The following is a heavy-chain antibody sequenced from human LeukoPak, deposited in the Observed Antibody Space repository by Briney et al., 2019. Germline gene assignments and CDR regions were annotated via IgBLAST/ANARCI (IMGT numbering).Heavy chain of an antibody. CDR1: GGSFSGYY. D-gene: IGHD4-17*01. J-gene: IGHJ4*02. CDR3: SRSKSTVSTYFDS. Sequence: PSETLSLTCAVHGGSFSGYYWAWIRQPPGKGPEWSGEINPGGGSNYHPSLKRRVTISVDTSKSQFSLELRSVTAADTAVFYCSRSKSTVSTYFDSWGQGPLVTVSS. CDR2: INPGGGS. V-gene: IGHV4-34*01.